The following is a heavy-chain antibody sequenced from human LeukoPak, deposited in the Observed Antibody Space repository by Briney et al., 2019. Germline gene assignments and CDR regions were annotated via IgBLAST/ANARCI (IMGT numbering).Heavy chain of an antibody. Sequence: GGSLSLSCAVSGFTFSDHFLDWVRQAPGKGLEWVGRSRNKAKSYTTEYAASVKGRFTISRDDSKNSLYLQMNSPKTEDTAVYYCVRVGSVAGSDYLDYWGQGTLVTVSS. V-gene: IGHV3-72*01. CDR2: SRNKAKSYTT. D-gene: IGHD6-19*01. CDR1: GFTFSDHF. CDR3: VRVGSVAGSDYLDY. J-gene: IGHJ4*02.